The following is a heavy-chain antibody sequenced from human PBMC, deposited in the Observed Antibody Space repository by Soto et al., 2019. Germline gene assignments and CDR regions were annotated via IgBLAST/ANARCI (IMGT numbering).Heavy chain of an antibody. D-gene: IGHD2-2*03. Sequence: PGESLKISCKGSGYSFTSHWIGWVRQMPGKGLEWMGIIYPRDSDTRYSPSFQGQVTISADKSTSTAYLQWSSLKASDTAIYYCARWMAYGMDVWSQGTTVTVSS. V-gene: IGHV5-51*01. CDR3: ARWMAYGMDV. CDR2: IYPRDSDT. J-gene: IGHJ6*02. CDR1: GYSFTSHW.